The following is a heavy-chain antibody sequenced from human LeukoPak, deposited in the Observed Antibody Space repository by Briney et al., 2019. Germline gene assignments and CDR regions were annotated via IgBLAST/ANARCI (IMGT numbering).Heavy chain of an antibody. V-gene: IGHV3-7*01. CDR3: ARDYRYGYPSSWYHLVQIDL. CDR1: GFSFSRYW. J-gene: IGHJ4*02. Sequence: GGSLRLSCAASGFSFSRYWMRWVRQAPGKGLEWVANIKEDGSEKQYVDSVKGRFTISRDNAMNSLYLQMNSLRAEDTAVYYCARDYRYGYPSSWYHLVQIDLWGQGILVTVSS. CDR2: IKEDGSEK. D-gene: IGHD6-13*01.